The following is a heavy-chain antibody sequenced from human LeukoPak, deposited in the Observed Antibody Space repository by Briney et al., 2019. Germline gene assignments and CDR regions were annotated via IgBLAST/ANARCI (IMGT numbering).Heavy chain of an antibody. CDR2: IKQSGSP. J-gene: IGHJ5*02. D-gene: IGHD3-10*02. CDR3: ARAPTFGYWFDP. CDR1: SGSFSSYY. V-gene: IGHV4-34*01. Sequence: SETLSLTCGVYSGSFSSYYWTWMRQPPGKGLEWIGEIKQSGSPNYNPSLKSRVTMSVDTSKNLFSLKLNSVTAADTAVYYCARAPTFGYWFDPWGQGTLVTVSS.